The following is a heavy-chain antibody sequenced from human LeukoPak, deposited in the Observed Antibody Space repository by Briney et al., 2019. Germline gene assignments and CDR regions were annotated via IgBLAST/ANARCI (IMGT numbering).Heavy chain of an antibody. J-gene: IGHJ4*02. D-gene: IGHD1-1*01. Sequence: GGSLRLSCAASGFTFSTYSMNWVRQAPGKGLEWVSYISGTSSLIYYADSVKGRFTISRDNSKNTLYLQMYSLRAEDTAIYYCAKAPPYTKYFDYWGQGTLLTVSS. V-gene: IGHV3-48*04. CDR3: AKAPPYTKYFDY. CDR1: GFTFSTYS. CDR2: ISGTSSLI.